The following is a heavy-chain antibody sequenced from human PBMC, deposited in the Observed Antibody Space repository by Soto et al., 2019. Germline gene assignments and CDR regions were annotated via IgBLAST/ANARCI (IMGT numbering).Heavy chain of an antibody. D-gene: IGHD6-19*01. CDR2: IFYSGST. J-gene: IGHJ4*02. Sequence: PSETLSLTCTVSSGSISSTIYSWDWIRQPPGKGLEWIGSIFYSGSTYYNPSLKSRVTISVDTSKNQFSLKLSSVTAADTAVYYCARLPGQWLGKYLDYWGQGTLVTVSS. CDR1: SGSISSTIYS. CDR3: ARLPGQWLGKYLDY. V-gene: IGHV4-39*01.